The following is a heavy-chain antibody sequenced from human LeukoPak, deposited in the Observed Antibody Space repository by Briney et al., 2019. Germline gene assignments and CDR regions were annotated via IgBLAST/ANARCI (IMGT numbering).Heavy chain of an antibody. CDR3: AREGSGWYTYYYYGMDV. Sequence: PGRSLRLSCAASGFTFSSYGMHWVRQAPGKGLEWVAVISYDGSNKYYADSVKGRFTISRDNSKNTLYLQMNSLRAEDTAVYYCAREGSGWYTYYYYGMDVWGQGTTVTVSS. CDR1: GFTFSSYG. CDR2: ISYDGSNK. J-gene: IGHJ6*02. D-gene: IGHD6-19*01. V-gene: IGHV3-30*03.